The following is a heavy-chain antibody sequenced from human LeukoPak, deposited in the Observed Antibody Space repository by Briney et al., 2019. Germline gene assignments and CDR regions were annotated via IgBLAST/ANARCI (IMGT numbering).Heavy chain of an antibody. CDR2: IYYFEKT. D-gene: IGHD7-27*01. V-gene: IGHV4-59*07. CDR3: AKLGSPRAY. Sequence: SDTLSLPCTVSGGSIGTYYWSWIRQPPGKGLEWIGHIYYFEKTDYNPSLESRVAISVDAAKNHFSLKLRSVTPLDTAVYYCAKLGSPRAYWGQGILVTVSS. CDR1: GGSIGTYY. J-gene: IGHJ4*02.